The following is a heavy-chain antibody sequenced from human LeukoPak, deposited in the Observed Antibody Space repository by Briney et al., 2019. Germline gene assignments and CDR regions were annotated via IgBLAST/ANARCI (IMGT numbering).Heavy chain of an antibody. Sequence: GGSLRLSCAASGFAFSTYWMHWVRQAPGKGLVWVSRIDSDGTRATYADSVKGRFTISRDNAKNTLYLQMNSLRAEDTAVYYCARSPNCGGDCSRGQGTLVTVSS. D-gene: IGHD2-21*02. CDR1: GFAFSTYW. J-gene: IGHJ4*02. CDR2: IDSDGTRA. V-gene: IGHV3-74*01. CDR3: ARSPNCGGDCS.